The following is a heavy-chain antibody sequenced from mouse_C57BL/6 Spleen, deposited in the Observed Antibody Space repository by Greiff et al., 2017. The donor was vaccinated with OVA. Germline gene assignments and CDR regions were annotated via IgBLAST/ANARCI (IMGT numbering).Heavy chain of an antibody. CDR2: IYPGSGST. CDR3: ARRASYYSNP. V-gene: IGHV1-55*01. Sequence: QVHVKQSGAELVKPGASVKMSCKASGYTFTSYWITWVKQRPGQGLEWIGDIYPGSGSTNYNEKFKSKATLTVDTSSSTAYMQLSSLTSEDSAVYYCARRASYYSNPWGQGTTLTVSS. D-gene: IGHD2-5*01. J-gene: IGHJ2*01. CDR1: GYTFTSYW.